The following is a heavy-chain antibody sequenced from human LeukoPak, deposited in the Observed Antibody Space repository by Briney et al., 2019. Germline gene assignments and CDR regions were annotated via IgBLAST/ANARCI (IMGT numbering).Heavy chain of an antibody. CDR2: IYPGDSDT. CDR1: GYSFTSYW. CDR3: ARRITIFGVVNSGFDY. Sequence: AGESLKISCKGSGYSFTSYWIGWVRQMPGKGLEWMGIIYPGDSDTRYSPSFQGQDTISADKSISTAYLQWSSLKASDTAMYYCARRITIFGVVNSGFDYWGQGTLVTVSS. D-gene: IGHD3-3*01. J-gene: IGHJ4*02. V-gene: IGHV5-51*01.